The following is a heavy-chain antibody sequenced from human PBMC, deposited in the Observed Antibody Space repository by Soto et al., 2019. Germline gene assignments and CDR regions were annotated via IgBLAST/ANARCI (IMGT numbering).Heavy chain of an antibody. J-gene: IGHJ6*02. CDR1: GFTFSSYAM. Sequence: PGGSLRLSCAASGFTFSSYAMSWVRQPPGKGLEWIGEIHHSGSSNYNPSLKSRVTISADKSKNQLSLTLNSVTAADTAVYYCAGHDRCPKDVGGQGTRVTVP. V-gene: IGHV4-4*02. CDR2: IHHSGSS. D-gene: IGHD1-1*01. CDR3: AGHDRCPKDV.